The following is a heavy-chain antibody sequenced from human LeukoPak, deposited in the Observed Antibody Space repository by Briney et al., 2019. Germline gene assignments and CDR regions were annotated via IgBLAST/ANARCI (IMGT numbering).Heavy chain of an antibody. D-gene: IGHD6-13*01. CDR3: AKGGPEPYSSSWYGSGY. CDR1: GFTFDDYA. V-gene: IGHV3-9*01. Sequence: GGSLRLSCAASGFTFDDYAMHCVRQAPGKGLEWVSGISWNSGSIGYADSVKGRFTIPRDNAKNSLYLQMNSLRAEDTALYYCAKGGPEPYSSSWYGSGYWGQGTLVTVSS. J-gene: IGHJ4*02. CDR2: ISWNSGSI.